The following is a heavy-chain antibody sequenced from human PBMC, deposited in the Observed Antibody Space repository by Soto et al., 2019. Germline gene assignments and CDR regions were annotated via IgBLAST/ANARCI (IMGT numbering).Heavy chain of an antibody. CDR3: ARSPPSSYSGGSETFDF. V-gene: IGHV4-4*02. J-gene: IGHJ4*02. CDR1: GGFTSTNNW. Sequence: QLQLQESGPGLVMPSGTLFLTCAVSGGFTSTNNWWSWVRQPPGKGLEWIGDAYHSGRTEYNPSLKRRVSRSVDKSKNQTSLKLTSATAADKAVYSCARSPPSSYSGGSETFDFWCQGTLVTVSS. D-gene: IGHD2-15*01. CDR2: AYHSGRT.